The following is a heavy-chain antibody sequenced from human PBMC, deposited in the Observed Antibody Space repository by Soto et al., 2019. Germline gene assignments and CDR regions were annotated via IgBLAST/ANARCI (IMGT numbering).Heavy chain of an antibody. CDR3: ARAPLAVAHYLQWFDP. CDR2: INHSGST. J-gene: IGHJ5*02. V-gene: IGHV4-34*01. CDR1: GGSFSGYY. Sequence: SETLSLTCAVYGGSFSGYYWSWIRQPPGKGLEWIGEINHSGSTNYNPSLKSRVTISVDTSKNQFSLKLYSVTAADTAVYYCARAPLAVAHYLQWFDPWGQGTLVTVSS. D-gene: IGHD4-4*01.